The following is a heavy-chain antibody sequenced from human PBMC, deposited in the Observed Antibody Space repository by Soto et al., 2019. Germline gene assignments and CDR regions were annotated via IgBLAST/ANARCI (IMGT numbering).Heavy chain of an antibody. V-gene: IGHV3-48*01. D-gene: IGHD4-17*01. Sequence: GGSLRLSCAASGFTFSSYSMNWVRQAPGKGLEWVSYISSSSSTIYYADSVKGRFTISRDNAKNSLYLQMNSLRAEDTAVYYCARRDAMTYGAAFDIWGQGTMVTVSS. CDR1: GFTFSSYS. J-gene: IGHJ3*02. CDR2: ISSSSSTI. CDR3: ARRDAMTYGAAFDI.